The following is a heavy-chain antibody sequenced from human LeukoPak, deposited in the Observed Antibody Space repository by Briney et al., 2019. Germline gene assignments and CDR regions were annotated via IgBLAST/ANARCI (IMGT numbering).Heavy chain of an antibody. CDR3: ARDRRGDGYNWDDAFDI. J-gene: IGHJ3*02. V-gene: IGHV1-69*04. CDR1: GGTFSSYA. D-gene: IGHD5-24*01. CDR2: IIPIFGIA. Sequence: AASVKLSCKASGGTFSSYAISWVRQAPGPGLEWMGRIIPIFGIANYAQKFQGRVTITADKSTSTAYMELSSLRSEDTAVYYCARDRRGDGYNWDDAFDIWGQGTMVTVSS.